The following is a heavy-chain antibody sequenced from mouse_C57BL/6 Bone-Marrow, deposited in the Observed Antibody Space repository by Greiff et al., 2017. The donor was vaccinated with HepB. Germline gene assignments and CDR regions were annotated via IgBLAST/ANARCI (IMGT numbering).Heavy chain of an antibody. D-gene: IGHD1-3*01. Sequence: QVQLKQSGAELVKPGASVKLSCKASGYTFTSYWMQWVKQRPGQGLEWIGEIDPSDSYTNYNQKFKGKATLTVDTSSSTAYMQLSSLTSEDSAVYYCARELNNFYYFDYWGQGTTLTVSS. V-gene: IGHV1-50*01. CDR1: GYTFTSYW. J-gene: IGHJ2*01. CDR2: IDPSDSYT. CDR3: ARELNNFYYFDY.